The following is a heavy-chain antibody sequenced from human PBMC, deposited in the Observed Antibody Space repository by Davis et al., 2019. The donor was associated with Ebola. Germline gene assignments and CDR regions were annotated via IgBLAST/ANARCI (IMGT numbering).Heavy chain of an antibody. D-gene: IGHD2-2*01. V-gene: IGHV4-34*01. CDR2: VDDGGRV. CDR3: ARGWGYCSSTSCYSLYYGMDV. J-gene: IGHJ6*02. Sequence: SETLSLTCAVSGGSFSGNYWAWIRQSPGKGLECIGEVDDGGRVHYNPSLKSRVSISLDTSKNQFSLKVTSMTAADTAVYYCARGWGYCSSTSCYSLYYGMDVWGQGTTVTVSS. CDR1: GGSFSGNY.